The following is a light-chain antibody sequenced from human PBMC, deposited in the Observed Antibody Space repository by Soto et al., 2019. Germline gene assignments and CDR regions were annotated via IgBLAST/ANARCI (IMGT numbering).Light chain of an antibody. Sequence: DIPMTQSPSTLSASVGDRVTITCRASQSISSWLAWYQQKPGKAPKLLIYEASSSEIGVPPRFSGSGFGTEFTLTISSLLPDDFATYYCQHYKESSTFGQGTRLEIK. CDR1: QSISSW. CDR3: QHYKESST. V-gene: IGKV1-5*03. CDR2: EAS. J-gene: IGKJ1*01.